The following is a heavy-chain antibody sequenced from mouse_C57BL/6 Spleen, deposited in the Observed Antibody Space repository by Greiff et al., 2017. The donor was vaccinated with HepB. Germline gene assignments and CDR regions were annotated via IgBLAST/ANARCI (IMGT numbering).Heavy chain of an antibody. J-gene: IGHJ3*01. CDR2: IYPRSGNT. CDR3: ARIYSNYPAWFAY. D-gene: IGHD2-5*01. V-gene: IGHV1-81*01. CDR1: GYTFTSYG. Sequence: VQLVESGAELARPGASVKLSCKASGYTFTSYGISWVKQRTGQGLEWIGEIYPRSGNTYYNEKFKGKATLTADKSSSTAYMELRSLTSEDSAVYFCARIYSNYPAWFAYWGQGTLVTVSA.